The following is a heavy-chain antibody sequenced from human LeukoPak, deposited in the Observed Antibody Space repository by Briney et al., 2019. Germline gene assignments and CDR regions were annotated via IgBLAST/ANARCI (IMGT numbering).Heavy chain of an antibody. Sequence: GGSLRLSRAASGFTFSSYAMSWVREAPGKGLEWVSAISGSGGSTYYADSVGGRFTISRDNSKNTLYLQMNSLRAEDTAVYYCAKGSGGYSGYDSSDYFDYWGQGTLVTVSS. J-gene: IGHJ4*02. D-gene: IGHD5-12*01. CDR3: AKGSGGYSGYDSSDYFDY. CDR2: ISGSGGST. CDR1: GFTFSSYA. V-gene: IGHV3-23*01.